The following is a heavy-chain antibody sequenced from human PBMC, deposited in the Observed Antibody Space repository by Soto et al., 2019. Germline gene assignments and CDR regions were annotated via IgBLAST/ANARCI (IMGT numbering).Heavy chain of an antibody. D-gene: IGHD3-22*01. J-gene: IGHJ4*02. CDR3: ARVRSPGIVVVYIDY. Sequence: SETLSLTCAVYGGSFSGYYWSWIRQPPGKGLEWIGEINHSGSTNYNPSLKSRVTISVDTSKNQFPLKLSSVTTADTAVYYCARVRSPGIVVVYIDYWGQGTLVTVSS. CDR1: GGSFSGYY. V-gene: IGHV4-34*01. CDR2: INHSGST.